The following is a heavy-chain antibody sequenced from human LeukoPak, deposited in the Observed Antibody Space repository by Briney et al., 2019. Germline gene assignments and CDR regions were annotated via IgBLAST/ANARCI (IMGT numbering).Heavy chain of an antibody. J-gene: IGHJ4*02. CDR1: GYTFTGYY. D-gene: IGHD3-22*01. CDR2: INPNSGGT. Sequence: ASVKVPCKASGYTFTGYYMHWVRQAPGQGLEWMGWINPNSGGTNYAQKFQGRVTMTRDTSISTAYMELSRLRSDDTAVYYCARDMSLYDSSGYYFDYWGQGTLVTVSS. CDR3: ARDMSLYDSSGYYFDY. V-gene: IGHV1-2*02.